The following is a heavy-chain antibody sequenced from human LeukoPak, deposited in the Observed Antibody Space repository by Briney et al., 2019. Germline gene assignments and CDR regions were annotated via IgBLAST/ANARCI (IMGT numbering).Heavy chain of an antibody. CDR2: ISSSGSTI. Sequence: GGSLRLSCAASGFIFSSYAMSWVRQAPGKGLEWVSYISSSGSTIYYADSVKGRFTISRDNAKNSLYLQMNSLRAEDTAVYYCARDSLARPLGYWGQETLVTVSS. V-gene: IGHV3-48*03. J-gene: IGHJ4*02. CDR3: ARDSLARPLGY. D-gene: IGHD6-6*01. CDR1: GFIFSSYA.